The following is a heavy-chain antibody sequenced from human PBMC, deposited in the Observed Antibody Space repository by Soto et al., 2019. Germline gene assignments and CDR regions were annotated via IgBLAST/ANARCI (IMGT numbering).Heavy chain of an antibody. J-gene: IGHJ6*02. CDR3: ASRTDCISTSCYYYYGMDV. D-gene: IGHD2-2*01. Sequence: QVQLQESGPGLVKPSGTLSLTCAVSGGSISSSNWWSWVRQPPGKGLEWIGEIYHSGSTNYNPSLKSRVTISVDKSKNQFSLKLSSVTAADTAVYYCASRTDCISTSCYYYYGMDVWGQGTTVTVSS. CDR2: IYHSGST. V-gene: IGHV4-4*02. CDR1: GGSISSSNW.